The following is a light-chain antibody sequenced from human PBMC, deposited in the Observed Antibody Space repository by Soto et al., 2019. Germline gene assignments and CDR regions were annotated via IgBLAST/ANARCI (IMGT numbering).Light chain of an antibody. CDR1: SSNIGAGYD. V-gene: IGLV1-40*01. CDR3: QSSDTSLSGSEV. J-gene: IGLJ2*01. Sequence: QSVLTQPPSVSGAPGQRVTISCTGSSSNIGAGYDVHWYQQLPGTAPKLLIFGTSNRPSGVPDRFSDSKSGTSASLAITGLQAEDEADYYCQSSDTSLSGSEVFGGGTKVTVL. CDR2: GTS.